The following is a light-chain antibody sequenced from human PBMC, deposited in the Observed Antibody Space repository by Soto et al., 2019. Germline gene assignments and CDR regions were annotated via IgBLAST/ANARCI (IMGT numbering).Light chain of an antibody. J-gene: IGKJ1*01. CDR3: QQSYGGQWT. CDR1: QTIDTS. CDR2: ATS. V-gene: IGKV1-39*01. Sequence: DIQMTQSPSSLSASVGDRVTIACLASQTIDTSLHWYQQKPGKALNLLIYATSNLQSGVPTRFSGSGSGIDFTLTISSLQPEDFATYYGQQSYGGQWTFGQGT.